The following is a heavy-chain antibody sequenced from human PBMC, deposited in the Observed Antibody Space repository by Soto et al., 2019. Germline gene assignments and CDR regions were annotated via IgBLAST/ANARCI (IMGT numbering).Heavy chain of an antibody. D-gene: IGHD3-16*01. V-gene: IGHV1-18*04. CDR1: AYTFTSYG. J-gene: IGHJ4*02. Sequence: ASVKVSCKASAYTFTSYGISWVRQAPGQGLEWMGWISTYSGNTNYAQNLQGRVTMTTDTSTSTAYMELRSLRSDDTAMYYCAKVGGGGPVTAAIGRFDSWGQGTQVTVSS. CDR2: ISTYSGNT. CDR3: AKVGGGGPVTAAIGRFDS.